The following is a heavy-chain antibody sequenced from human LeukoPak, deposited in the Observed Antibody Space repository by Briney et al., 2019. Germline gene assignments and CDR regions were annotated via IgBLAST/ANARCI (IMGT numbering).Heavy chain of an antibody. CDR1: GFTFSDYY. CDR2: ISSIST. D-gene: IGHD5-24*01. V-gene: IGHV3-11*06. J-gene: IGHJ4*02. Sequence: GGSLRLSCAASGFTFSDYYMNWIRQAPGKGLEWVSSISSISTYTAYADSLRGRFTISRDSSNNSLYLQMDSLRVEDTAVYYCARDLAPRSFDYWGQGTLVTVSS. CDR3: ARDLAPRSFDY.